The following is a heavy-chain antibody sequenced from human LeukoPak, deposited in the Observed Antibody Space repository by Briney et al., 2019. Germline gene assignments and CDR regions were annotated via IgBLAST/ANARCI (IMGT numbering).Heavy chain of an antibody. CDR3: VKEFYGSGSYTFDY. CDR1: GFTFDDYA. J-gene: IGHJ4*02. D-gene: IGHD3-10*01. Sequence: GGSLRLSCSASGFTFDDYAMHWVRQAPGKGLEWVSGINWNSVDIYYADSVKGRFTISRDNAKNSLYLQMNSLRAEDTALYHCVKEFYGSGSYTFDYWGQGTLVTVSS. CDR2: INWNSVDI. V-gene: IGHV3-9*01.